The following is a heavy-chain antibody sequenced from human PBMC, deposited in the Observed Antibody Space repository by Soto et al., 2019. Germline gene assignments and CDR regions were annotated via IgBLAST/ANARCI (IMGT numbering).Heavy chain of an antibody. CDR1: GYSITSGYY. Sequence: PSETLSLTCDVSGYSITSGYYWGGIRLPPGKGLEWIGSTYRGGTTYYNPSLKSRATISADTSKNQFSLKVNSVTAADTAVYYCARDLGLAVVENIIKYNGMDVWGQGTTXT. D-gene: IGHD2-2*01. CDR3: ARDLGLAVVENIIKYNGMDV. V-gene: IGHV4-38-2*02. J-gene: IGHJ6*02. CDR2: TYRGGTT.